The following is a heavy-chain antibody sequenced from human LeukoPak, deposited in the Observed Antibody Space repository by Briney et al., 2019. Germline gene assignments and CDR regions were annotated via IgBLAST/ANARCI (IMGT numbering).Heavy chain of an antibody. CDR3: AKGTTRAFDI. Sequence: SETLSLTCTVSGGSVSSGSYYWSWIRQPPGKRLEWIGYIYYSGSTNYNPSLKSRVTISVDTSKNQFSLKLSSVTAADTAVYYCAKGTTRAFDIWGQGTMVTVSS. CDR2: IYYSGST. J-gene: IGHJ3*02. CDR1: GGSVSSGSYY. V-gene: IGHV4-61*01. D-gene: IGHD1-1*01.